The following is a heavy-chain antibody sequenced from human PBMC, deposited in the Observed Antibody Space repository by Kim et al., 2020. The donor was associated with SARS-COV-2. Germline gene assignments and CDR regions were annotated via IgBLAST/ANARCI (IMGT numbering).Heavy chain of an antibody. CDR3: ARGVRITMIVVVITTDYYYYMDV. V-gene: IGHV1-8*01. D-gene: IGHD3-22*01. CDR1: GYTFTSYD. Sequence: ASVKVSCKASGYTFTSYDINWVRQATGQGLEWMGWMNPNSGNTGYAQKFQGRVTMTRNTSISTAYMELSSLRSEDTAVYCCARGVRITMIVVVITTDYYYYMDVWGKGTTVTVSS. CDR2: MNPNSGNT. J-gene: IGHJ6*03.